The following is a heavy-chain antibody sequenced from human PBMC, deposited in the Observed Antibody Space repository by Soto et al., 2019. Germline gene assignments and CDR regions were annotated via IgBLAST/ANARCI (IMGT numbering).Heavy chain of an antibody. V-gene: IGHV3-33*01. D-gene: IGHD6-6*01. CDR3: ARGGIAARLYFDL. CDR1: GFTFSSYG. J-gene: IGHJ2*01. CDR2: IWDDGSNK. Sequence: QVQLVESGGGVVQPGRSLRLSCAASGFTFSSYGMHLVRQAPGKGLEWVAVIWDDGSNKYYADSVKGRFTISRDNSKNTMYLQLNSLRAEDTAVYYCARGGIAARLYFDLWGRGTLVPVSS.